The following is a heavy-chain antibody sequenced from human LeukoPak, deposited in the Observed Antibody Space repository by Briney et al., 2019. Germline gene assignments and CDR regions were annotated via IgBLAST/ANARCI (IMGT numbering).Heavy chain of an antibody. D-gene: IGHD3-16*01. Sequence: SETLSLTCAVYGGSLSGYYWSWIRQPPGKGLEWIGEINHSGSTNYNPSLKSRVTISVDTSKNRFSLKLSSVTAADTAVFYCARVGLNAFDMWGQGTMVTASS. V-gene: IGHV4-34*01. J-gene: IGHJ3*02. CDR1: GGSLSGYY. CDR3: ARVGLNAFDM. CDR2: INHSGST.